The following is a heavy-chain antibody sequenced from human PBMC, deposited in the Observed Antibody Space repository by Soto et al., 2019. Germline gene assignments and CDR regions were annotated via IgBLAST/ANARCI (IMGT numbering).Heavy chain of an antibody. D-gene: IGHD4-17*01. V-gene: IGHV3-30-3*01. CDR3: AVGYGASRRNWFGP. Sequence: QVQLVESGGGVVQPGRSLRLSCAASGFSFSTYAIHWVRQAPGKGLEWVTAISYDGTHTYYADSVKGRFTISRDNSKSTLYLQMNSLRVEDTAVYYCAVGYGASRRNWFGPWGQGTLVIVSS. CDR1: GFSFSTYA. J-gene: IGHJ5*02. CDR2: ISYDGTHT.